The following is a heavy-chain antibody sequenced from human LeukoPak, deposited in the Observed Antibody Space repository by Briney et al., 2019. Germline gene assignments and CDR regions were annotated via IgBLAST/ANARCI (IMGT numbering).Heavy chain of an antibody. V-gene: IGHV4-39*07. CDR3: ARAYCVGDCTVLHIYFDN. J-gene: IGHJ4*02. CDR1: GGSISSSSYY. Sequence: SETLSLTCTVSGGSISSSSYYWGWIRQPPGKGPEWIGSIYYSGNTYYNPSVKGRVIVSSDTSKNQFSLKLRSVMAADTAVYYCARAYCVGDCTVLHIYFDNWGQGTLVTVSS. D-gene: IGHD2-21*02. CDR2: IYYSGNT.